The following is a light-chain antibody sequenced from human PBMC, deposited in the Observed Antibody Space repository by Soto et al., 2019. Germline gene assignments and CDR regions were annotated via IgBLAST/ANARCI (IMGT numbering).Light chain of an antibody. CDR3: QAWDTGTGV. CDR2: QNT. J-gene: IGLJ2*01. Sequence: SYELTQPPSVSVSPGQTAYITCSGNYLGNKYASWYQQKPGQSPVLIIFQNTKRPSGIPERFSGSNSGNTATLTISGTQPMDEADYYCQAWDTGTGVFGGGTKLTVL. CDR1: YLGNKY. V-gene: IGLV3-1*01.